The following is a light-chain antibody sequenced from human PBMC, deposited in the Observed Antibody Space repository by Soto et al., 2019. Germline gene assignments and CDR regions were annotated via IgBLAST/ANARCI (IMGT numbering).Light chain of an antibody. V-gene: IGKV3-15*01. CDR3: QQYKNWPLT. CDR1: QSISDN. CDR2: GAS. J-gene: IGKJ4*01. Sequence: IVLTQSPATLSVSPGQRATLSCRASQSISDNFAWYLQRLAQAPRLLIYGASTRASSVPDRLSGSGSVTEFTLTISSLQSEDVAVYYCQQYKNWPLTFGGGTKVEIK.